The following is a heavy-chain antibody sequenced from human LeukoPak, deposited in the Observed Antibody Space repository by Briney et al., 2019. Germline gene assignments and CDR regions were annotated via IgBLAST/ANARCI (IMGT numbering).Heavy chain of an antibody. CDR2: IYTSGST. Sequence: PSETLSLTCTVSGGSISSYYWSWIRQPAGKGLEWIGRIYTSGSTNYNPSLKSRVTMSVDTSKNQFSLKLSSVTAADTAVYYCARVQVSGGYNWFDPWGQGTLVTVSS. J-gene: IGHJ5*02. CDR3: ARVQVSGGYNWFDP. D-gene: IGHD3-3*01. CDR1: GGSISSYY. V-gene: IGHV4-4*07.